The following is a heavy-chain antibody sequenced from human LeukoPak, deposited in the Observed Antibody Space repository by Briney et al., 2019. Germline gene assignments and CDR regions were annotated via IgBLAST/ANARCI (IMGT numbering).Heavy chain of an antibody. CDR1: GYTFTGYY. J-gene: IGHJ3*02. D-gene: IGHD6-13*01. Sequence: ASVKVSCKASGYTFTGYYMHWVRQAPGQGLEWMGWINPNSGGTNYAQKFQGRVTMTRDTSISTAYMELSRLRSDDTAVYYCARDTAAGSFGAFDIWGQGTMVTVSS. CDR2: INPNSGGT. CDR3: ARDTAAGSFGAFDI. V-gene: IGHV1-2*02.